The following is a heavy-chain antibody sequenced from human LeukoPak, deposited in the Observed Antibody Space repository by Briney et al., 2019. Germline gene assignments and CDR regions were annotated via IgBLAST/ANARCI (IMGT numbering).Heavy chain of an antibody. D-gene: IGHD4-17*01. CDR3: AKTVTTYLGYFDY. CDR1: GFTFSSYG. J-gene: IGHJ4*02. V-gene: IGHV3-30*18. CDR2: ISYDGGNK. Sequence: GGSLRLSCAASGFTFSSYGMHWVRQAPGEGLEWVAVISYDGGNKYYADSVKGRFTISRDNSKNTLYLQMNSLRAEDTAVYYCAKTVTTYLGYFDYWGQGTLVTVSS.